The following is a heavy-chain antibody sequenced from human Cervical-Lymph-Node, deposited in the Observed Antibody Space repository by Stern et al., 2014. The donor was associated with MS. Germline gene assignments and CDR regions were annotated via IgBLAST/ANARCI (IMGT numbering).Heavy chain of an antibody. V-gene: IGHV4-59*08. Sequence: QMQLVQSGPGLVKPSETLSLTCVVSGASITTNHWSWIRQSPGKGLEWIGNVHYTGSTTYNPALQSRVTTAIDTSTKHFPLSLSSVTAADTAVYFCASCDGYSFASWGQGTLVTVSS. D-gene: IGHD4-17*01. CDR3: ASCDGYSFAS. CDR1: GASITTNH. J-gene: IGHJ4*02. CDR2: VHYTGST.